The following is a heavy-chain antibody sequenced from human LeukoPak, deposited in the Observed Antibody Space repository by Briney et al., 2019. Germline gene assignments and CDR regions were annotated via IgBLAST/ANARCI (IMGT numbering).Heavy chain of an antibody. D-gene: IGHD5-18*01. CDR2: LSGSGGST. CDR3: AKDPHTGYSFAY. V-gene: IGHV3-23*01. Sequence: GGSLRLSCVSSGFTFSNYAMSWVRQAPGKGLEWVSSLSGSGGSTYYADSVKGRFTISRDNSKNTLYLQMNSLRVEDTAVYYCAKDPHTGYSFAYWGQGTLVTVSS. CDR1: GFTFSNYA. J-gene: IGHJ4*02.